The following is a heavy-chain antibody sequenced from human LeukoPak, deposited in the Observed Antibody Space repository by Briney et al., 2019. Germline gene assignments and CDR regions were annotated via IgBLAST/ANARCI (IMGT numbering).Heavy chain of an antibody. Sequence: GGSLRLSCAASGFTFSSYWMSWVRQAPGKGLEWVANIKQDGSEKYYVDSVKGRFTISRDNAKNSLYLQMNSLRAEDTAVYYCARVSYYDSSGLDYWGQGTLVTVSS. V-gene: IGHV3-7*01. CDR2: IKQDGSEK. J-gene: IGHJ4*02. D-gene: IGHD3-22*01. CDR3: ARVSYYDSSGLDY. CDR1: GFTFSSYW.